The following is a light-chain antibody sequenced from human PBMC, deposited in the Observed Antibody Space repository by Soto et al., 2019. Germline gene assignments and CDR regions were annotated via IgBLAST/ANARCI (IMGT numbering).Light chain of an antibody. V-gene: IGLV2-8*01. Sequence: QPVLTQPPSASGSPGQSVTISCTGTSSDVGGYNYVSWYQQHPGKAPKLMIYEVSKRPSGVPDRFSGSKSGNTASLTVSGLQAEDEADYYCSSYAGSNKEGVFGTGTKLTVL. CDR1: SSDVGGYNY. J-gene: IGLJ1*01. CDR3: SSYAGSNKEGV. CDR2: EVS.